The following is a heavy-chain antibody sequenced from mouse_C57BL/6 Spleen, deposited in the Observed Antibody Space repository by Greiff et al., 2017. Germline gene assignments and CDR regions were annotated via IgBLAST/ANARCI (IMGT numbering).Heavy chain of an antibody. CDR1: GYTFTSYW. V-gene: IGHV1-69*01. CDR3: ARDGGYSPFAY. J-gene: IGHJ3*01. D-gene: IGHD2-3*01. Sequence: VQLQQPGAELVMPGASVKLSCKASGYTFTSYWMHWVKQRPGQGLEWIGEIDPSDSYTNYNQKFKGKSTLTVDKSSSTAYMQLSSLTSEDSAVYYCARDGGYSPFAYWGQGTLVTVSA. CDR2: IDPSDSYT.